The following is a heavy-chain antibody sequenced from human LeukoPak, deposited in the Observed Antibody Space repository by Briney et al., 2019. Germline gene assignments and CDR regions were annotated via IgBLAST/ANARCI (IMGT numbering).Heavy chain of an antibody. CDR2: IRSSGSTT. J-gene: IGHJ4*02. D-gene: IGHD3-10*01. CDR3: ARVNYYALDY. CDR1: GFTFSTYS. Sequence: GGSLRLSCVASGFTFSTYSMIWVRQAPGKGLEWVSYIRSSGSTTYYADSVQGRFTISRDDAENSLYLQMNSLRDEDTAVYYCARVNYYALDYGGQGALGTVSP. V-gene: IGHV3-48*02.